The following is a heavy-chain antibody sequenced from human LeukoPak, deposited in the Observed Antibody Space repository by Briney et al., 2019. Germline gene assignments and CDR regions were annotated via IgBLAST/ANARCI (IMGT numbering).Heavy chain of an antibody. D-gene: IGHD4-11*01. V-gene: IGHV4-34*01. J-gene: IGHJ4*02. Sequence: SETLSLTCAVYGGSFSGYYWSWIRQPPGKGLEWIGEINHSGSTNTNPSLKSRVTISVDASKNQFSLKLSSVTAADTATFYCARGRRNGKFDYWGKGTLVTVSS. CDR3: ARGRRNGKFDY. CDR1: GGSFSGYY. CDR2: INHSGST.